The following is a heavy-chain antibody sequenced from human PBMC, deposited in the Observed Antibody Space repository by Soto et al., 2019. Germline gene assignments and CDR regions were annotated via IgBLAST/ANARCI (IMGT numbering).Heavy chain of an antibody. CDR2: IYYSGST. Sequence: SETLSLTCAVSGYSISSTNWWGWIRQPPGKGLEWIGYIYYSGSTYYNPSLKSRVTMSVDTSKNQFSLKLSSVTAVDTAVYYCARSSTEGVWFDPWGQGTLVTVSS. CDR3: ARSSTEGVWFDP. D-gene: IGHD4-17*01. V-gene: IGHV4-28*01. J-gene: IGHJ5*02. CDR1: GYSISSTNW.